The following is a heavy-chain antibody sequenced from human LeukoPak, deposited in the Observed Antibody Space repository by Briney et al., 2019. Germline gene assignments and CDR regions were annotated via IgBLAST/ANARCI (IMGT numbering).Heavy chain of an antibody. J-gene: IGHJ4*02. CDR2: IYTSGST. CDR3: ARDRGYYGSGKGYYFDY. Sequence: SETLSLTCTVSGGSISSYYWSWIRQPAGMGLEWIGRIYTSGSTNYNPSLKSRVTMSVDTSKNQFSLKLSSVTAADTAVYYCARDRGYYGSGKGYYFDYWGQGTLVTVSS. D-gene: IGHD3-10*01. CDR1: GGSISSYY. V-gene: IGHV4-4*07.